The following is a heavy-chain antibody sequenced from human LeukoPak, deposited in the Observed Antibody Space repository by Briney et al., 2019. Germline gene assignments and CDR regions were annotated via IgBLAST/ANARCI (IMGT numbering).Heavy chain of an antibody. D-gene: IGHD2-15*01. V-gene: IGHV4-59*01. CDR3: ARKGIAWFDP. CDR2: IYYSGST. J-gene: IGHJ5*02. Sequence: SETLSLTCAVYGGSFSGYYWSWIRQPPGKGLEWIGYIYYSGSTNYNPSLKSRVTISVDTSKNQFSLKLSSVTAADTAVYYCARKGIAWFDPWGQGTLVTVSS. CDR1: GGSFSGYY.